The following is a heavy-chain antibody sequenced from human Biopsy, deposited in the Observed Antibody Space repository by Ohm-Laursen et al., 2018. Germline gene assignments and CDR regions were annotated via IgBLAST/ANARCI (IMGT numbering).Heavy chain of an antibody. CDR1: SYTFTDYN. Sequence: SVKVSCKASSYTFTDYNIHWMRQAPGQGLEWMGWINPKSGGTHYLEKFRGRVTMTRDTSISTAYMEVSSLRSDDTAVYYCAIDGNDFLTDYLEIDQWGQGTLVTVSS. CDR3: AIDGNDFLTDYLEIDQ. V-gene: IGHV1-2*02. D-gene: IGHD3-9*01. CDR2: INPKSGGT. J-gene: IGHJ4*02.